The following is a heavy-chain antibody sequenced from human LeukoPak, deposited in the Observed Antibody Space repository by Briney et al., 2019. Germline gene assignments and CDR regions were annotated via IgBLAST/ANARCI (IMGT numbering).Heavy chain of an antibody. CDR1: GGSLSPYY. J-gene: IGHJ4*02. CDR2: INQSGST. Sequence: PSETLSLTCSVSGGSLSPYYWSWIRQAPGGGLEWLAEINQSGSTNYNPSLKSRVTISVEKFKNQFSLEVTSVTAADTAIYYCATLGGLYYESHGYPDFDHWGQGTLVTVSS. CDR3: ATLGGLYYESHGYPDFDH. D-gene: IGHD3-22*01. V-gene: IGHV4-34*01.